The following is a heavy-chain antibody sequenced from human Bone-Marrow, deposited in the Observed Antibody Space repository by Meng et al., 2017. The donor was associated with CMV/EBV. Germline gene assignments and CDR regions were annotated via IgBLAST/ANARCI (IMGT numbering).Heavy chain of an antibody. CDR2: ISGSGGQT. V-gene: IGHV3-23*01. CDR1: GFTFRNYV. J-gene: IGHJ5*02. D-gene: IGHD3-10*01. Sequence: GEPLKISCGGSGFTFRNYVMGWVRQAPGKGLEWVAGISGSGGQTYYADSVKGRFTITRDNSENTLHLQINSLKIDDTAIYYCVRGSNSGSYYHQLALNWFDPWGPGDQVTVSS. CDR3: VRGSNSGSYYHQLALNWFDP.